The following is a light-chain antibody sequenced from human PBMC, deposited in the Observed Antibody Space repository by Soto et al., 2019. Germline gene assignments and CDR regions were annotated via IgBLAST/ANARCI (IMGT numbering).Light chain of an antibody. CDR2: GTS. V-gene: IGKV3-20*01. CDR3: QQCDSSPLWT. J-gene: IGKJ2*02. CDR1: ESVTSTY. Sequence: ENVLTQSPGTLSLSPGERATLSCRATESVTSTYISWYQKKPGQTPRLLIFGTSIRAAGIPDRFSGSGSGTDFTLTISRLEPEDFAVYYCQQCDSSPLWTLGQGTKVDIK.